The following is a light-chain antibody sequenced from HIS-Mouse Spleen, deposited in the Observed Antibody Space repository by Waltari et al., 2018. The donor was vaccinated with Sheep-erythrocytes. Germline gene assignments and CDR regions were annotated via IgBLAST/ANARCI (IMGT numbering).Light chain of an antibody. V-gene: IGLV2-8*01. J-gene: IGLJ1*01. CDR1: SSDVGGYNY. CDR2: EVS. CDR3: SSYAGSNNYV. Sequence: QSALTQPPSASGSPGQSVTISCTGTSSDVGGYNYVSWYQQHPGKAPKLLIYEVSKRPSGLPARFSGSKSGHTASLTVSGLQAEDEADYYCSSYAGSNNYVFGTGTKVTVL.